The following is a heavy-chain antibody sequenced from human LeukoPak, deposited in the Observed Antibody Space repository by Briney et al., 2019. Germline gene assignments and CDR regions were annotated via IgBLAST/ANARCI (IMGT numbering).Heavy chain of an antibody. CDR1: GFTLSSYW. Sequence: TGGSLRLSCAASGFTLSSYWMSWVRQAPGKGREWGANIKQDGDEKYYVDSLKGRFPISRDNAKNSLYLQMNSLRADDTAVYYCARHAVTTFRFRTYNHYYMVVWGKGTTVTVSS. CDR2: IKQDGDEK. CDR3: ARHAVTTFRFRTYNHYYMVV. V-gene: IGHV3-7*01. D-gene: IGHD4-17*01. J-gene: IGHJ6*03.